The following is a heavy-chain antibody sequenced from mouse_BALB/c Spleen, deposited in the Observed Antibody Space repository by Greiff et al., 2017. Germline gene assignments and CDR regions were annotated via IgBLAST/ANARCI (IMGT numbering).Heavy chain of an antibody. Sequence: EVKLVESGGGLVQPGGSRKLSCAASGFTFSSFGMHWVRQAPEKGLEWVAYISSGSSTIYYADTVKGRFTISRDNPKNTLFLQMTSLRSEDTAMYYCARDYYGFDYWGQGTTLTVSS. CDR3: ARDYYGFDY. CDR2: ISSGSSTI. V-gene: IGHV5-17*02. J-gene: IGHJ2*01. CDR1: GFTFSSFG. D-gene: IGHD1-1*01.